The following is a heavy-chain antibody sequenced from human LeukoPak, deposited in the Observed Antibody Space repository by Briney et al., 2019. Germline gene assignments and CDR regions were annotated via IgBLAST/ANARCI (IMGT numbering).Heavy chain of an antibody. Sequence: SETLSLTCTVYGGSFSGYYWSWIRQPPGKGLEWIGEINHSGSTNYNPSLKSRVTISVDTSKNQFSLKLSSVTAADTAVYYCARGRGYSYGYSYYYYGMDVWGQGTTVTVSS. J-gene: IGHJ6*02. D-gene: IGHD5-18*01. CDR2: INHSGST. CDR3: ARGRGYSYGYSYYYYGMDV. CDR1: GGSFSGYY. V-gene: IGHV4-34*01.